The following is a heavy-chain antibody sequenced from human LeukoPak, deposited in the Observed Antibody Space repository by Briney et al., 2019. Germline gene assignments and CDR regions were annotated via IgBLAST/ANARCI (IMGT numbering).Heavy chain of an antibody. CDR1: GFTFDDYT. CDR2: ISWDGGSK. Sequence: GGSLRLSCAASGFTFDDYTMHWVRQAPGKGLEWVSLISWDGGSKYYADSVKGRFTISRDNSKNSLYMQMNSLRTEDTALYYCAKDTSIAARPGAFDIWGQGTMVTVSS. J-gene: IGHJ3*02. V-gene: IGHV3-43*01. D-gene: IGHD6-6*01. CDR3: AKDTSIAARPGAFDI.